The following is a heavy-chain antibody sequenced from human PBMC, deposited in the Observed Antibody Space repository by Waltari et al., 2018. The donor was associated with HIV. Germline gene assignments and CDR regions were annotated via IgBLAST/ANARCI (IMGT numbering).Heavy chain of an antibody. CDR3: ARALGRGYCSSTSCFFDY. J-gene: IGHJ4*02. D-gene: IGHD2-2*01. V-gene: IGHV1-8*01. Sequence: VQLVQSGAEVKKPGASVNVSCNASGYTFTSSDINWVRQAAGPGLEWMGWMNPNSGNTGYAQKFQGRVTMTRDTSISTAYMELSSLRSDDTAVYYCARALGRGYCSSTSCFFDYWGQGPLVTVSS. CDR1: GYTFTSSD. CDR2: MNPNSGNT.